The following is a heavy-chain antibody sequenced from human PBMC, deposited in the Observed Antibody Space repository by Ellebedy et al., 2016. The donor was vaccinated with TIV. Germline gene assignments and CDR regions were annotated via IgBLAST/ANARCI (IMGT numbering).Heavy chain of an antibody. J-gene: IGHJ4*02. CDR2: INHGGRTT. D-gene: IGHD3-22*01. Sequence: GESLKISCVASGFTFSGYAMSWVCQAPGKGLEWVSGINHGGRTTSYADSVKGRFTISRDNSRSTLYLQMNSLRAEDSAVYYCVRDRYDSDLDDWGQGTLVTVSS. CDR1: GFTFSGYA. CDR3: VRDRYDSDLDD. V-gene: IGHV3-23*01.